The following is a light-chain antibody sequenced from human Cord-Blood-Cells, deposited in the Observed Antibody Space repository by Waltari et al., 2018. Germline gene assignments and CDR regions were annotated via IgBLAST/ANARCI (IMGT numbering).Light chain of an antibody. CDR1: SIRSYY. V-gene: IGLV3-19*01. Sequence: SSELTQDPAVSVALVQTVRITCQGDSIRSYYANWYQQKPGQAPLLVIYGKNNRPSGIPDRFSGSSSGNTASLTITGAQAEDEADYYCNSRDSSGNRVFGGGTKLTVL. CDR3: NSRDSSGNRV. J-gene: IGLJ2*01. CDR2: GKN.